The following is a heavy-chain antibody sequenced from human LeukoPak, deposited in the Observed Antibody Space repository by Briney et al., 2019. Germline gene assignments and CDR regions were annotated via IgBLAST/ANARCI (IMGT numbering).Heavy chain of an antibody. J-gene: IGHJ4*02. CDR1: GFTFSDYY. Sequence: GGSLRLSCAASGFTFSDYYMSWIRQAPGKGLEWVSYISSSGSTIYYADSVKGRFTISRDNAKNSLYLQMNSLRAEDTAVYYCARVGYYGFWSGYTLHRGPLDYWGQGTLVTVSS. V-gene: IGHV3-11*04. CDR2: ISSSGSTI. D-gene: IGHD3-3*01. CDR3: ARVGYYGFWSGYTLHRGPLDY.